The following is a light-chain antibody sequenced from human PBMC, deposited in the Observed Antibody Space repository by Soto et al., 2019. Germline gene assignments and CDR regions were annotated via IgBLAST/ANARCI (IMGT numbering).Light chain of an antibody. CDR1: ISNIGSNT. J-gene: IGLJ1*01. CDR3: AAWDDSLNGYV. V-gene: IGLV1-44*01. CDR2: SNN. Sequence: QSVLTKPPSSSGTPGQRVTISCSGSISNIGSNTVNWYQQLPGTAPKLLIYSNNQRPSGVPDRFSGSKSGTSASLAISGLQSEDEADYYCAAWDDSLNGYVFGTGTKVNVL.